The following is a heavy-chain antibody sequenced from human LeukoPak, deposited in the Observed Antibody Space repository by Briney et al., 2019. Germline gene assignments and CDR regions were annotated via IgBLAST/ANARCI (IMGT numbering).Heavy chain of an antibody. CDR3: ARHLYSGSYYF. CDR2: IYYSWST. V-gene: IGHV4-39*01. J-gene: IGHJ4*02. CDR1: GGSITSTSHY. D-gene: IGHD1-26*01. Sequence: SETLSLTCTVSGGSITSTSHYWVWIRQTPGKGLEWIGSIYYSWSTYDNPSLKSRITISVDTSKNPFSLKLSYVTAADTAVYYCARHLYSGSYYFWGQGSLVTVSS.